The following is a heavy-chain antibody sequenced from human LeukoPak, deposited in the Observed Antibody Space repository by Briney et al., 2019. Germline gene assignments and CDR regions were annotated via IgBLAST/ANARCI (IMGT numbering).Heavy chain of an antibody. D-gene: IGHD2-2*01. CDR3: ARVKKLMPEFEF. CDR1: GYTFIDYY. V-gene: IGHV1-2*02. Sequence: ASVKVSCKPSGYTFIDYYIHWVRQAPGQGLEYMGWINPDSGATKYAQMFQGRVSMTRDTSINTAYMDLTNLRSDDTAIFYCARVKKLMPEFEFWGQGTLVTVSS. CDR2: INPDSGAT. J-gene: IGHJ4*02.